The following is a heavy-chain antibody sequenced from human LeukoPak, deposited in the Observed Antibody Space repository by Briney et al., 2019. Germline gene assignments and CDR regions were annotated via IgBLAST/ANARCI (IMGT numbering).Heavy chain of an antibody. CDR1: GFIFSGYW. J-gene: IGHJ3*02. Sequence: GGSLRLSCAASGFIFSGYWMTWVRQAPGKGLEWVSGISGSGISTYYADSVKGRFTISRDNSKNTLYLQMNSLRVEDTAVYYCAKSWNYYDSSGDDALDIWGQGTMVTVSS. CDR3: AKSWNYYDSSGDDALDI. D-gene: IGHD3-22*01. CDR2: ISGSGIST. V-gene: IGHV3-23*01.